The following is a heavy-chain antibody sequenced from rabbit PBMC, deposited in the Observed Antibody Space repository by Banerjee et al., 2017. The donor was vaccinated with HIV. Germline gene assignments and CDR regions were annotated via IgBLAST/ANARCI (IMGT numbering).Heavy chain of an antibody. V-gene: IGHV1S45*01. CDR1: GFDLSTYYS. J-gene: IGHJ4*01. Sequence: QEQLEESGGDLVKPEGSLTLTCTASGFDLSTYYSICWVRQAPGKGLEWIACIDAGRSGNTYYASWAKGRFTISSDNAQNTVDLKMTSLTAADTATYFCARANYYTYAYAGGAYYNLWGQGTLVTVS. D-gene: IGHD6-1*01. CDR2: IDAGRSGNT. CDR3: ARANYYTYAYAGGAYYNL.